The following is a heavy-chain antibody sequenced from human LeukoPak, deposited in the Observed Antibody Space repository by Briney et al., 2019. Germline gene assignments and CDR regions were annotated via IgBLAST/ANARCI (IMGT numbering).Heavy chain of an antibody. CDR2: ISASGHVT. J-gene: IGHJ4*02. CDR3: AKWPEGATPKFHH. D-gene: IGHD1-26*01. V-gene: IGHV3-23*01. CDR1: GFTFSSYA. Sequence: GGSLRLSCAASGFTFSSYAMSWVRQAPGKGLEAPGKGLEWVSTISASGHVTHYPDSVRGRFTISRDNSKSTLHLQMDSLRAEDSALYYCAKWPEGATPKFHHWGQGTLVTVSS.